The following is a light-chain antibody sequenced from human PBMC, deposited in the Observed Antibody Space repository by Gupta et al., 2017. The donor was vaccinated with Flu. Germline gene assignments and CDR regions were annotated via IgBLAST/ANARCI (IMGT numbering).Light chain of an antibody. CDR2: GNT. V-gene: IGLV1-40*01. J-gene: IGLJ1*01. CDR1: SSNIGAGFD. CDR3: QSYDSSLSGYV. Sequence: QSVLTQPPSVSGAPGQRVTISCTGRSSNIGAGFDVHWYQQLPGTVPKLLIYGNTNRPSGVPDRISGSKSGTSASLAITGLQAEDEADYYCQSYDSSLSGYVFGTGTKVIVL.